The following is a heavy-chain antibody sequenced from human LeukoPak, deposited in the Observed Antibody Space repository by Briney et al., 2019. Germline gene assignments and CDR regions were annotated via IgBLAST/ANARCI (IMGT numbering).Heavy chain of an antibody. V-gene: IGHV4-34*01. CDR2: INHSGST. D-gene: IGHD4-17*01. CDR1: GGSFSGYY. J-gene: IGHJ4*02. CDR3: ARVQIETTLDY. Sequence: PSETLSLTCAVYGGSFSGYYWSWIRQPPGKGLEWIGEINHSGSTNYNPSLKSRVTISVDTSKNQFSLKLSSVTAADTAAYYCARVQIETTLDYWGQGTLVTVSS.